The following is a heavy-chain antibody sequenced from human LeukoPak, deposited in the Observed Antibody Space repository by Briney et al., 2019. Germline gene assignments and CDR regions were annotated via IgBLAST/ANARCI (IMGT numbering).Heavy chain of an antibody. V-gene: IGHV4-39*07. J-gene: IGHJ5*02. CDR1: GGSISSSSYY. Sequence: PSETLSLTCTVSGGSISSSSYYWGWIRQPPGKGLEWIGSIYYSGSTYYNPSLKSRVTISVDTSKNQFSLKLSSVTAADTAVYYCATTYYDIWSGYWWYNWFDLWGQGTLVTVSS. D-gene: IGHD3-3*01. CDR2: IYYSGST. CDR3: ATTYYDIWSGYWWYNWFDL.